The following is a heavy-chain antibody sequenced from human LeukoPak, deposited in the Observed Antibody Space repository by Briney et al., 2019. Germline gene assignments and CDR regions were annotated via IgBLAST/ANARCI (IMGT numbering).Heavy chain of an antibody. D-gene: IGHD6-6*01. CDR1: GFTFSSYA. V-gene: IGHV3-21*01. J-gene: IGHJ6*02. Sequence: GGSLRLSCAASGFTFSSYAMSWVRQAPGKGLEWVSSISSSSSYIYYADSVKGRFTISRDNAKNSLYLQMNSLRAEDTAVYYCARDPYSSSLDGMDVWGQGTTVTVSS. CDR2: ISSSSSYI. CDR3: ARDPYSSSLDGMDV.